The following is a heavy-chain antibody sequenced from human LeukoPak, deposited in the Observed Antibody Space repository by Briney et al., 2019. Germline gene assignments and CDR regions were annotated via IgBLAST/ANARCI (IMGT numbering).Heavy chain of an antibody. CDR2: MNPNSGNT. CDR3: ARDRQQLPPDY. V-gene: IGHV1-8*01. CDR1: GYTFTSYD. D-gene: IGHD6-13*01. Sequence: ASVKVSCKASGYTFTSYDINWVRQATGQGLEWMGWMNPNSGNTGYAQKFQGRVTMTRDTSISTAYMELSRLRSDDTAVYYCARDRQQLPPDYWGQGTLVTVSS. J-gene: IGHJ4*02.